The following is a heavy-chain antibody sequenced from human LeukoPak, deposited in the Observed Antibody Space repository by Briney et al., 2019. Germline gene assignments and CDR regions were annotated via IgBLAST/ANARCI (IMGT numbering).Heavy chain of an antibody. D-gene: IGHD3-9*01. Sequence: GGSLRLSCAASGFTFSSFGMHWVRQAPGKGLEWVAVIWYDGSNKYYGDSVKGRFTMSRDNSKNTLYLQLNSLRAEDTAVYYCARDPSPASHYDVLTGSDVFEIWGQGTMVTVSS. CDR1: GFTFSSFG. J-gene: IGHJ3*02. CDR2: IWYDGSNK. CDR3: ARDPSPASHYDVLTGSDVFEI. V-gene: IGHV3-33*01.